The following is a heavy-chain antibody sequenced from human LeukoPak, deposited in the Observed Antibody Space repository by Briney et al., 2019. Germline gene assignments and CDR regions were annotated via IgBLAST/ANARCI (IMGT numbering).Heavy chain of an antibody. CDR3: ATDFGSSRPNF. CDR2: IKQDGSEK. V-gene: IGHV3-7*01. CDR1: GFTFSTYW. D-gene: IGHD6-13*01. J-gene: IGHJ4*02. Sequence: GGSLRLSCSASGFTFSTYWMSWVRQAPGKGLEWVANIKQDGSEKYYVDSAKGRFTISRDNAKNSLYLQMNSLTAEDTAVYYCATDFGSSRPNFWVQGILVTVSS.